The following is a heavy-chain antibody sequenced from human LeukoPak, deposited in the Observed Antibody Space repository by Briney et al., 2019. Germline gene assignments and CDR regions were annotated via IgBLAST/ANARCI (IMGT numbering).Heavy chain of an antibody. CDR1: GGSISSSSYY. CDR3: ARQDYYAYWFDP. Sequence: SETLSLTCTVSGGSISSSSYYWGWIRQPPGKGLERIGSIYYSGSTYYNPSLKSRVTISVDTSKNQFSLKLSSVTAADTAVYYCARQDYYAYWFDPWGQGTLVTVSS. V-gene: IGHV4-39*01. CDR2: IYYSGST. J-gene: IGHJ5*02. D-gene: IGHD3-10*01.